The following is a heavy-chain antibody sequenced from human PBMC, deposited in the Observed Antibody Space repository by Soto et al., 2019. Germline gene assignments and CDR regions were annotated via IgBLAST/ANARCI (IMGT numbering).Heavy chain of an antibody. J-gene: IGHJ4*02. D-gene: IGHD2-2*01. Sequence: PVGSLRLSCAASRFTFSTYEMNWVRQAPGKGLEWVSYISTSGSTVYYADSVKGRFTISRDNTRNSLYLQMNSLRDEDTALYYCVRYCSTTLCNGVATRPFDYWGQGTLVTVSS. V-gene: IGHV3-48*03. CDR2: ISTSGSTV. CDR1: RFTFSTYE. CDR3: VRYCSTTLCNGVATRPFDY.